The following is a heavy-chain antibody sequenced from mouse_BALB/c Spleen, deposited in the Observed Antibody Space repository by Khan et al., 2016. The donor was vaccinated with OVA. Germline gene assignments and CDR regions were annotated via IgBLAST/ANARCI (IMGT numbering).Heavy chain of an antibody. J-gene: IGHJ3*01. Sequence: EVKLEESGGDLVKPEGSLKLSCAASGFTFSTYGMSWVRQTPDKRLEWVATISSGGSYTYYPDSVQGRFTISRDNAKNTLYLQMSSLKSEDTAMFYCARLAYYDDSEGFDYWGQRTLVTVSA. V-gene: IGHV5-6*02. CDR1: GFTFSTYG. D-gene: IGHD1-1*01. CDR2: ISSGGSYT. CDR3: ARLAYYDDSEGFDY.